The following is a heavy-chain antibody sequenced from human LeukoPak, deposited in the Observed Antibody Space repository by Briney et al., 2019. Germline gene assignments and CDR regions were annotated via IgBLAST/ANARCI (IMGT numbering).Heavy chain of an antibody. CDR1: GDSMVTYY. CDR2: IYYSGSA. D-gene: IGHD1-26*01. V-gene: IGHV4-59*08. CDR3: ARYGVVGATHFDY. Sequence: SETLSLTCNVSGDSMVTYYWSWIRQPPGKRLEWIGYIYYSGSASYNPSLKSRVTISVDTSKNQFSLKLSSVTAADTAVYYCARYGVVGATHFDYWGQGTLVTVSS. J-gene: IGHJ4*02.